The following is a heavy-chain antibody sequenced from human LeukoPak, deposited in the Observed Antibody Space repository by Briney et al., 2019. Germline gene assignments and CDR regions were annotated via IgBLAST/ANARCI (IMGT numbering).Heavy chain of an antibody. CDR2: ISYDGSNK. CDR1: GFTFSSCA. Sequence: GRSLRVSCAASGFTFSSCAMHWVRQAPGKGLEWVAVISYDGSNKYYADSVKGRFTISRDNSKNTLYLQMNSLRAEDTAVYYCARGQASLDYWGQGTLVIVS. D-gene: IGHD2-2*01. J-gene: IGHJ4*02. CDR3: ARGQASLDY. V-gene: IGHV3-30-3*01.